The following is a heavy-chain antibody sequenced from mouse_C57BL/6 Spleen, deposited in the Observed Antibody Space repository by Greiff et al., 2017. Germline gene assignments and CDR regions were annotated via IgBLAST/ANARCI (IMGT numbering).Heavy chain of an antibody. V-gene: IGHV3-6*01. CDR1: GYSITSGYY. J-gene: IGHJ4*01. CDR3: ARKDGNYYAMDY. Sequence: EVKLMESGPGLVKPSQSLSLTCSVTGYSITSGYYWNWIRQFPGNKLEWMGYISYDGSNNYNPSLKNRISITRDTSKNQFFLKLNSVTTEDTATYYCARKDGNYYAMDYWGQGTSVTVSS. D-gene: IGHD2-1*01. CDR2: ISYDGSN.